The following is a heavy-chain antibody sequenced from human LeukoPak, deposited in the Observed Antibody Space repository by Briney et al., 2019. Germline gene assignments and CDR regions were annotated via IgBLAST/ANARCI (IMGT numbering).Heavy chain of an antibody. CDR1: GGSISSYY. Sequence: SETLSLTCTVSGGSISSYYWSWIRQPPGKGLEWIGYIYYSGSTNYNPSLKSRVTISVDTSKNQFSLKLSSVTAADTAVYYCARIMTTVTTYAFDIWGQGTMVTVSS. D-gene: IGHD4-17*01. J-gene: IGHJ3*02. V-gene: IGHV4-59*08. CDR3: ARIMTTVTTYAFDI. CDR2: IYYSGST.